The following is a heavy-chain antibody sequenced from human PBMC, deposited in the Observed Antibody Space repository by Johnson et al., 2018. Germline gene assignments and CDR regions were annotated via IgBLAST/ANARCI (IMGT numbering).Heavy chain of an antibody. D-gene: IGHD6-19*01. Sequence: VQLVQSGGGLAQPGGSLRHSCAVSGFTVSDNYMTWVRQAPGKGLEWVSVIFGGVPPYYTESVKGRFTISREHSKNTVALQMNSRRPEDTAVYYCARGYITGSDAFDVWGQGTMVAVSS. CDR3: ARGYITGSDAFDV. CDR1: GFTVSDNY. CDR2: IFGGVPP. V-gene: IGHV3-66*02. J-gene: IGHJ3*01.